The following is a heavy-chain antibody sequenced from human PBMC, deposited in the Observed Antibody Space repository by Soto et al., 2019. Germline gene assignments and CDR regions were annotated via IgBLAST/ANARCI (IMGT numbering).Heavy chain of an antibody. CDR3: ARKVAGASFDY. CDR2: TYYRSKWYN. CDR1: GDSVSSTTVA. D-gene: IGHD5-12*01. J-gene: IGHJ4*02. Sequence: QVQLQQSGPGLVTPSQTLSLTCAISGDSVSSTTVAWNWIRQSPWRGLEWLGRTYYRSKWYNDSAVSVEGRLTINPDTSKHQFSLQLNSVTPEDTAVYYCARKVAGASFDYWGQGTLVTVSS. V-gene: IGHV6-1*01.